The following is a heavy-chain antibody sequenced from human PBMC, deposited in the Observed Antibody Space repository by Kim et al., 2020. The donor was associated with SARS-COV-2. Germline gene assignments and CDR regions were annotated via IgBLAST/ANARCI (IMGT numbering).Heavy chain of an antibody. V-gene: IGHV4-34*01. CDR1: GGSFSGYY. Sequence: TLSLTCAVYGGSFSGYYWSWIRQPPGKGLEWIGEINHSGSTNYNPSLKSRVTISVDTSKNQFSLKLSSVTAADTAVYYCARRGYCSGGSCYRGKYFDYWGQGTLVTVSS. CDR2: INHSGST. D-gene: IGHD2-15*01. J-gene: IGHJ4*02. CDR3: ARRGYCSGGSCYRGKYFDY.